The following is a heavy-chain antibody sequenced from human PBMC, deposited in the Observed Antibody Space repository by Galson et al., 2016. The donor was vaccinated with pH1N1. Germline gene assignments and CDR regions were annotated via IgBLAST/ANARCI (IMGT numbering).Heavy chain of an antibody. Sequence: SVKVSCKASGYTFTDYDINWVRQGTGQGLEWMGWMNPNNDNTGYAQKFQGRVTMTRNTSISTAYMELSSLRSEDTAVYYCARGGYCRGGSCYDVFDYWGQGTPVTVSS. J-gene: IGHJ4*02. CDR2: MNPNNDNT. D-gene: IGHD2-15*01. CDR1: GYTFTDYD. V-gene: IGHV1-8*01. CDR3: ARGGYCRGGSCYDVFDY.